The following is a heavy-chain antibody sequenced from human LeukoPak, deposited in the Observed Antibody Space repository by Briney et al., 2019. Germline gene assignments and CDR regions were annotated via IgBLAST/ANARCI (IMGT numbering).Heavy chain of an antibody. Sequence: GGSLRLSCAASGFTFSNAWMSWVRQAPGKGLEWVSSISSSSSYIYYADSVKGRFTISRDNAKNSLYLQMNSLRAEDTAVYYCVKSGLLRNFDYWGQGTLVTVSS. CDR2: ISSSSSYI. CDR3: VKSGLLRNFDY. D-gene: IGHD2-21*02. CDR1: GFTFSNAW. J-gene: IGHJ4*02. V-gene: IGHV3-21*01.